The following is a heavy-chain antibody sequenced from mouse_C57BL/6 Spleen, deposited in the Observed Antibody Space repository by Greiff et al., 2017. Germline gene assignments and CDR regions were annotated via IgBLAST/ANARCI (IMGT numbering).Heavy chain of an antibody. CDR2: ILPGSGST. V-gene: IGHV1-9*01. J-gene: IGHJ3*01. CDR3: ASGYYDGSSIFAY. Sequence: VQLQQSGAELMNPGASVKLSCKATGYTFPGYWIEWVKQRPGHGLEWIGAILPGSGSTNYNEKFKGKATFAAVTASNNAYMQLSSLRTQYSAIYFCASGYYDGSSIFAYWGQGTLVTVSA. CDR1: GYTFPGYW. D-gene: IGHD1-1*01.